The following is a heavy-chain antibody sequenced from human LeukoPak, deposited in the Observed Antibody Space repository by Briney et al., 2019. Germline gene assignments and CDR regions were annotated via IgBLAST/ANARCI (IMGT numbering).Heavy chain of an antibody. Sequence: PGGSLRLSCAASGFTFSSYEMNWVRQAPGKGLEWVSYISSSGSTIYYADSVKGRFTISRDNAKNSLYLQMNSLRAEDTAVYYCARAGVRDYVWGSYRYTHYYYMDVWGKGTTVTISS. J-gene: IGHJ6*03. D-gene: IGHD3-16*02. CDR1: GFTFSSYE. CDR3: ARAGVRDYVWGSYRYTHYYYMDV. CDR2: ISSSGSTI. V-gene: IGHV3-48*03.